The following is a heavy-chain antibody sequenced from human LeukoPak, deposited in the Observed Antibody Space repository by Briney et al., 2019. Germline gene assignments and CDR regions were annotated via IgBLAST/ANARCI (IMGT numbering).Heavy chain of an antibody. CDR3: ARIKWFGELFYYYYGMDV. J-gene: IGHJ6*02. Sequence: SETLSLTCTVSGGSISSSSYYWSWIRQPPGKGLEWIGYIYYSGSTNYNPSLKSRVTISVDTSKNQFSLKLSSVTAADTAVYYCARIKWFGELFYYYYGMDVWGQGTTVTVSS. V-gene: IGHV4-61*05. D-gene: IGHD3-10*01. CDR1: GGSISSSSYY. CDR2: IYYSGST.